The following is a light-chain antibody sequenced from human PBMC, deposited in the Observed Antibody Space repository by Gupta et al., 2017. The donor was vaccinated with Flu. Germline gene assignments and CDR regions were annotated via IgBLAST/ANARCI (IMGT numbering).Light chain of an antibody. CDR3: QQRNNWPLT. V-gene: IGKV3-11*01. CDR1: QNITNF. Sequence: EIVLTQYPATLSSSPGERVTLSCRSSQNITNFLGWHQQKPGQVPRLLIYDASNRATGIPARFSGSGSGTDFTLTISSLEPEDFAIYYCQQRNNWPLTFGGGTKVEIK. CDR2: DAS. J-gene: IGKJ4*01.